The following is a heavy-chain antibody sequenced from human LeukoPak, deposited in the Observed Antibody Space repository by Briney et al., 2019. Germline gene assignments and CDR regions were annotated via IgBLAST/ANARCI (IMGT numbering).Heavy chain of an antibody. V-gene: IGHV1-69*13. CDR3: ARVPRTAMATYYMDV. CDR2: IIPIFGTA. D-gene: IGHD5-18*01. Sequence: SVKVSCKASGGTFSSYAISWVRQAPGQGLEWMGGIIPIFGTANYAQKFQGRVTITADESTSTAYMELSSLRSEDTAVYYCARVPRTAMATYYMDVWGKGTTVTVSS. CDR1: GGTFSSYA. J-gene: IGHJ6*03.